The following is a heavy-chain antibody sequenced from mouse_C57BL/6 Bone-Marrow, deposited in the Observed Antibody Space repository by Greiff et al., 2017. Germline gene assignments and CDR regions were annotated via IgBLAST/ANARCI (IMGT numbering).Heavy chain of an antibody. D-gene: IGHD1-1*01. V-gene: IGHV1-85*01. CDR3: ARLEVDGSSGDWYLDV. CDR2: IYPRDGST. Sequence: QVQLQQSGPELVKPGASVKLSCKASGYTFTSYDINWVKQRPGQGLEWIGWIYPRDGSTKYNEKFKGKATLTVATSSSTAYMELHSLTSEDSAVYFSARLEVDGSSGDWYLDVGGTGTTVTVSS. J-gene: IGHJ1*03. CDR1: GYTFTSYD.